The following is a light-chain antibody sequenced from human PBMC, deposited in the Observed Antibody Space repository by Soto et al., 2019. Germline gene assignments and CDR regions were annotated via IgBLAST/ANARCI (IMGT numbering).Light chain of an antibody. CDR1: SSDVGGYNY. J-gene: IGLJ2*01. V-gene: IGLV2-14*01. CDR3: SSYTSSSTLDVV. Sequence: QSALTQPASVSGSPGQSITISCTGTSSDVGGYNYVSWYQQHPGKAPKLMIYDVSNRPSGVSNRSSGSKSGNTASLTISGLQPDDEPHYYCSSYTSSSTLDVVFGGGTKVTVL. CDR2: DVS.